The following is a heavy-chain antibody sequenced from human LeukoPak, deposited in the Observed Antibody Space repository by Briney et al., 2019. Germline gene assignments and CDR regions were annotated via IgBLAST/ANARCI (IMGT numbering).Heavy chain of an antibody. V-gene: IGHV3-48*02. D-gene: IGHD3-9*01. Sequence: PGGSLRLSCEASGVTFSSYVMSWVRQAPGKGLEWIAYINHNAEMIFYPDFVKGRFTISRDNPKKSLYLQMNALRYEDTAIYYCARDHDWAFDLWGQGTLVTVSS. CDR2: INHNAEMI. J-gene: IGHJ4*02. CDR1: GVTFSSYV. CDR3: ARDHDWAFDL.